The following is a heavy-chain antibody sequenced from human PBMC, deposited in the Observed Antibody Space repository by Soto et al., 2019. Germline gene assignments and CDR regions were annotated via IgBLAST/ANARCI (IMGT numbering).Heavy chain of an antibody. CDR3: AREFPYDEGSDSSFDY. CDR1: GDSVSGNSAA. J-gene: IGHJ4*02. V-gene: IGHV6-1*01. CDR2: TYYRAKWYN. Sequence: SQTLSLTCAISGDSVSGNSAAWNWIRQSPSRGLEWLGRTYYRAKWYNDYAVSVKSRITVTPDTSKNQFSLHLNSVTPEDTVVYYCAREFPYDEGSDSSFDYWGQGALVTV. D-gene: IGHD3-16*01.